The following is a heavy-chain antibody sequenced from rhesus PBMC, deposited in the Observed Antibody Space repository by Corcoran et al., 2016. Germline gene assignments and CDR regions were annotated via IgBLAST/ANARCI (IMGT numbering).Heavy chain of an antibody. CDR1: GVSIRSSNW. CDR3: ARGYSGSWNYFDY. V-gene: IGHV4S19*01. J-gene: IGHJ4*01. Sequence: QVQLQESGPGLVKPSETLSLTCAVSGVSIRSSNWLSWILQPPGDGLEWIGGIDSNTDSNNYNPSLNNRVTSSKDTSKKQFSVKLSSVTAADTAVYYCARGYSGSWNYFDYWGQGVLVTVSS. CDR2: IDSNTDSN. D-gene: IGHD6-25*01.